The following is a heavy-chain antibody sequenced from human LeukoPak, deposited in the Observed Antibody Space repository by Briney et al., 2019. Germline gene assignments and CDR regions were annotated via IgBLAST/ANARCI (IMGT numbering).Heavy chain of an antibody. CDR3: AKGASGYGDFDY. CDR2: IWRDGIDI. J-gene: IGHJ4*02. CDR1: GFDFSRYG. Sequence: GGSLRLSCAASGFDFSRYGMHWVRQAPGKGLEWLAVIWRDGIDIRYTDSVKVRFTISRDNSRSTQYLQLNSLRVDDTAVYYCAKGASGYGDFDYWGQGTLVTVSS. D-gene: IGHD5-12*01. V-gene: IGHV3-33*06.